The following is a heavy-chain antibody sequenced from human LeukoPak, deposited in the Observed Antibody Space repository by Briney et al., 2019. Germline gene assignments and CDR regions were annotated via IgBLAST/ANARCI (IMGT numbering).Heavy chain of an antibody. CDR2: IIPIFGTA. D-gene: IGHD4-17*01. V-gene: IGHV1-69*13. CDR1: GGTFSSYA. J-gene: IGHJ4*02. Sequence: ASVKVSCKASGGTFSSYAISWVRQAPGQRLEWMGGIIPIFGTANYAQKFQGRVTITADESTSTAYMELSSLRSEDTAVYYCASTVTTLKKLGEFDYWGQGTLVTVSS. CDR3: ASTVTTLKKLGEFDY.